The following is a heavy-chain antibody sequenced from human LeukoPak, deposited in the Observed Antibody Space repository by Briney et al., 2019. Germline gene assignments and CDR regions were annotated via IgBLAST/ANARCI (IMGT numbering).Heavy chain of an antibody. CDR1: GGSFSSSNYY. CDR3: ARHPLGYCSGGSCLPSCY. J-gene: IGHJ4*02. Sequence: SETLSLTCTVSGGSFSSSNYYWGWVRPPPGQGLVWYGSNCYSGRTSSNPSLSRRATMTVNTSNKQFSLKLTSGTAANTAFYYCARHPLGYCSGGSCLPSCYWGQGTLVTVSS. V-gene: IGHV4-39*01. D-gene: IGHD2-15*01. CDR2: NCYSGRT.